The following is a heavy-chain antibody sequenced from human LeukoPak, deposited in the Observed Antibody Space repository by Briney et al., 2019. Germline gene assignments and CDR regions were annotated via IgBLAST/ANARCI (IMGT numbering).Heavy chain of an antibody. D-gene: IGHD1-26*01. CDR1: GGSISSSSYY. CDR3: IVGATRDSPFDY. CDR2: IYYSGST. J-gene: IGHJ4*02. Sequence: SETLSLTCTVSGGSISSSSYYWGWIRQPPGKGLEWIGSIYYSGSTYYNPSLKSRVTISVDTSKNQFSLKLSSVTAADMAVYYCIVGATRDSPFDYWGQGTLVTVSS. V-gene: IGHV4-39*01.